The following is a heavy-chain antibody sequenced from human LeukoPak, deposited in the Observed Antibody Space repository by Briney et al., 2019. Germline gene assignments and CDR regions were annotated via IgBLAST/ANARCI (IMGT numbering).Heavy chain of an antibody. V-gene: IGHV1-69*04. CDR3: ARGLGGSGSHPYYFDY. J-gene: IGHJ4*02. CDR2: IIPILGIA. D-gene: IGHD3-10*01. Sequence: SVKVSCKASGGTFSSYAISWVRQAPGQGLEWMRRIIPILGIANYAQKFQGRVTITADKSTSTAYMELSSLRSEDTAVYYCARGLGGSGSHPYYFDYWGQGTLVTVSS. CDR1: GGTFSSYA.